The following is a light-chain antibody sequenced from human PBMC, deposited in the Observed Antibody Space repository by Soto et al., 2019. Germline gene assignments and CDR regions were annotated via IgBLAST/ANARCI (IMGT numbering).Light chain of an antibody. J-gene: IGKJ5*01. CDR2: DAS. V-gene: IGKV1-5*01. CDR3: QQSYSTLSIT. CDR1: QSISSW. Sequence: DIQMTQSPSTLSASVGDRVTITCRASQSISSWLAWYQQKPGKAPKLLIYDASSLESGVPSRFSGSGSGTEFTLTISSLQPEDFATYYCQQSYSTLSITFGRGTRLEIK.